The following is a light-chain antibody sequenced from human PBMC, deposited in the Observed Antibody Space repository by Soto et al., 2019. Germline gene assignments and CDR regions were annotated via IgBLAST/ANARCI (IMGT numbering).Light chain of an antibody. CDR3: SSYTTSSTYDV. Sequence: QSALTQPASVSGSPGQSITISCTGTSSDVGGYNDVSWYQQHPGKAPKLMIYDVSNRPSGVSNRFSGSKSGNTASLTISGLQAEDEADYYCSSYTTSSTYDVFGTGTKVTAL. V-gene: IGLV2-14*01. J-gene: IGLJ1*01. CDR2: DVS. CDR1: SSDVGGYND.